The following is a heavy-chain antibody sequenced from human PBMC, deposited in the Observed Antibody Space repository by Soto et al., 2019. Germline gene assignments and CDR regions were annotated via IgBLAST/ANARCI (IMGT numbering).Heavy chain of an antibody. CDR1: GYTFTSYD. CDR3: ARSGQVGNWFDP. Sequence: QVQLVQSGAEVKKPGASVKVSCKASGYTFTSYDINWVRQATGQGLEWMGWMNRNSGNTGYAQKFQGRVTMTRKASISTAYIELSSLRSEDTAVYYCARSGQVGNWFDPWGQGTLVTVSS. V-gene: IGHV1-8*01. D-gene: IGHD3-3*01. J-gene: IGHJ5*02. CDR2: MNRNSGNT.